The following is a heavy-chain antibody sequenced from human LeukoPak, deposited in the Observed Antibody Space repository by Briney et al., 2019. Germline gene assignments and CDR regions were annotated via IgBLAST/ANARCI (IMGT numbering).Heavy chain of an antibody. CDR2: ISAYNGNT. D-gene: IGHD6-19*01. J-gene: IGHJ3*02. Sequence: ASVKVFCKASGYTFTSYGISWVRQAPGQGLEWMGWISAYNGNTNYAQKLQGRVTMTTDTSTSTAYMELRSLRSDDTAVYYCARDSSGWYPAAFDIWGRGTMVTVSS. CDR3: ARDSSGWYPAAFDI. CDR1: GYTFTSYG. V-gene: IGHV1-18*01.